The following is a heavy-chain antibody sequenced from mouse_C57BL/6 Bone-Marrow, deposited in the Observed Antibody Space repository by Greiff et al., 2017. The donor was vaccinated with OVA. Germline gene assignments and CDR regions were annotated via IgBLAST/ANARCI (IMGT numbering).Heavy chain of an antibody. D-gene: IGHD1-1*01. CDR2: ISSGGDYI. CDR1: GFTFSSYA. Sequence: EVLLVESGEGLVKPGGSLKLSCAASGFTFSSYAMSWVRQTPEKRLEWVAYISSGGDYIYYADTVKGRFTISRANARNTLYLQRSSLKAEDTAMYYCTRDNGSSELYFDYWGQGTTLTVSS. J-gene: IGHJ2*01. V-gene: IGHV5-9-1*02. CDR3: TRDNGSSELYFDY.